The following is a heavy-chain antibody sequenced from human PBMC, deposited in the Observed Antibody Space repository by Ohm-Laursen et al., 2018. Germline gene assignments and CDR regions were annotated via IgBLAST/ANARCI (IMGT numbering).Heavy chain of an antibody. J-gene: IGHJ6*02. V-gene: IGHV4-59*08. CDR1: GGSFSGYY. CDR2: MYYSGST. Sequence: SETLSLTCAVYGGSFSGYYWSWIRQPPGKGLEWIGYMYYSGSTNYNPSLKGRVTISVDTSKNQFSLKLSSVTAADTAVYYCARHNRYYYDLDVWGQGTTVTVSS. CDR3: ARHNRYYYDLDV.